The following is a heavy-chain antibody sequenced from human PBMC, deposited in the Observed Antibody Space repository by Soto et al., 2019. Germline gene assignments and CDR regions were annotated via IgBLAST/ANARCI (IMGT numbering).Heavy chain of an antibody. J-gene: IGHJ4*02. CDR1: GYPVSDYY. CDR3: AREGSSGLFDF. D-gene: IGHD6-25*01. CDR2: ISGNGLYK. V-gene: IGHV3-11*05. Sequence: PGGSLRLSFSACGYPVSDYYMNWIRHTPGRGLEWLSYISGNGLYKIYADSMEGRFTISRDNAKNSVYLQLTNLGADDTAVYYCAREGSSGLFDFWGQGALVTVSS.